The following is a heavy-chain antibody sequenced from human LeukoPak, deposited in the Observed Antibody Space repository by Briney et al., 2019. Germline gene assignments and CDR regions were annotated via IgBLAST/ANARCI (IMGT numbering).Heavy chain of an antibody. CDR2: TNYRSKWYN. D-gene: IGHD6-13*01. Sequence: KPSQTLSLTCAISGDSVSSNSAAWNWLRQSPSRGLEWLGSTNYRSKWYNDYPVSVKSRITINPDTSKNQFSLQLNSVTPEDTAVYYCARTDFGIAAAGTLDYGGQGTLVT. CDR3: ARTDFGIAAAGTLDY. V-gene: IGHV6-1*01. CDR1: GDSVSSNSAA. J-gene: IGHJ4*02.